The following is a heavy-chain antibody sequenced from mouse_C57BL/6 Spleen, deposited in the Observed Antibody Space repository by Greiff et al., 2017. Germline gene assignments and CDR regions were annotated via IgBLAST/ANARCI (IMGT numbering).Heavy chain of an antibody. V-gene: IGHV7-3*01. D-gene: IGHD2-1*01. CDR3: ARLYGNYVWYFDV. CDR1: GFTFTDYY. Sequence: EVQGVESGGGLVQPGGSLSLSCAASGFTFTDYYMSWVRQPPGKALEWLGFIRNKANGYTTEYSASVKGRFTSSRDNSQSILYLQMNALRAEDSATYYCARLYGNYVWYFDVWGTGTTVTVSS. CDR2: IRNKANGYTT. J-gene: IGHJ1*03.